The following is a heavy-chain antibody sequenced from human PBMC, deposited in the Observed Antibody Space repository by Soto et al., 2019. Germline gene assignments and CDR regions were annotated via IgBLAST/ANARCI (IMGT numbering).Heavy chain of an antibody. CDR3: ARGDRGAFEL. J-gene: IGHJ3*01. CDR1: GFTFSYYW. D-gene: IGHD1-26*01. V-gene: IGHV3-74*01. CDR2: IHSDGSST. Sequence: EVQLVESGGGLVRPGGSLRLSCAASGFTFSYYWMHWVRQAPGKGQVWVSRIHSDGSSTTYADFVKGRFIISRDNARNTVDLQMNSVRGEDTAVYHCARGDRGAFELWGQGTVVTVSS.